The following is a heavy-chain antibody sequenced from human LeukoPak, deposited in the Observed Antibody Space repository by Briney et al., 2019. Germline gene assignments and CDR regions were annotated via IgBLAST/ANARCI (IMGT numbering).Heavy chain of an antibody. J-gene: IGHJ4*02. CDR3: ARVGHSSGWYRQDDY. D-gene: IGHD6-19*01. V-gene: IGHV4-34*01. Sequence: SETLSLTCAVYGGSFSGYYWSWIRQPPGKGLEWIGEINHSGSTNYNPSLKSRVTISVDTSKNQFSLKLSSVTAADTAVYYCARVGHSSGWYRQDDYWGQGTLVTVSS. CDR1: GGSFSGYY. CDR2: INHSGST.